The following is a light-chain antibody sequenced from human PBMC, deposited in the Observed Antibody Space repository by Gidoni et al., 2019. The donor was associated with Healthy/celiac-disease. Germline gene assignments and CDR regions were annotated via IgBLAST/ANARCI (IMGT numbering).Light chain of an antibody. CDR2: AAS. J-gene: IGKJ5*01. V-gene: IGKV1-9*01. Sequence: DIQLTQSPSFLSASVGDRVTITCRASQGISSYLAWYQQKPGKAPKLLIYAASIVQSGVPSRLSGSGSETEFTLTISSLQPEYFATYYCQQLNSYPRITFGQGTRLEIK. CDR1: QGISSY. CDR3: QQLNSYPRIT.